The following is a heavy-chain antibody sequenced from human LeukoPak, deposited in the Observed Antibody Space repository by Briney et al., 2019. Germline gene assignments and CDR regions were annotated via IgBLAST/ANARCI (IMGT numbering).Heavy chain of an antibody. D-gene: IGHD3-16*01. Sequence: AGRSLRLSCAASGFSFSTYGMHWVRQAPDTGLEWLALIWHDGSKEYYADSVKGRFTFSRDNSKNTLYLEMNSLRADDTAMYYCAGDTPPGGEYYFEYWGQGALVTVSS. CDR3: AGDTPPGGEYYFEY. CDR2: IWHDGSKE. V-gene: IGHV3-33*01. CDR1: GFSFSTYG. J-gene: IGHJ4*02.